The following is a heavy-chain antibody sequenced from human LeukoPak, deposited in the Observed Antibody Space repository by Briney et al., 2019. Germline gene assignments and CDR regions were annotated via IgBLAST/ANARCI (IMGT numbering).Heavy chain of an antibody. CDR2: ISSSDTI. J-gene: IGHJ5*02. Sequence: PGGSLRLSCAASGFTFSSYSMNWVRQAPGKGLEWVSYISSSDTIYYADSVKGRFTISRDNAKNSLYLQMNSLRAEDTAVYYCARDITQYYDFWSGSTNWFDPWGQGTLVTVSS. CDR3: ARDITQYYDFWSGSTNWFDP. V-gene: IGHV3-48*01. D-gene: IGHD3-3*01. CDR1: GFTFSSYS.